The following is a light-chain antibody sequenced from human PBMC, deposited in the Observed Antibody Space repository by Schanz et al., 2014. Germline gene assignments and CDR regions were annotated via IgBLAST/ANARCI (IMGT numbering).Light chain of an antibody. CDR3: QQYGSSLWT. CDR2: GAS. CDR1: QSVFSN. J-gene: IGKJ1*01. V-gene: IGKV3-20*01. Sequence: EVVMTQSPATLSVSPGEGATLSCRASQSVFSNLAWYQQKPGQAPNVLIYGASRRATGIPDRFSGSGSGTDFKLTISRLEPEDFAVYYCQQYGSSLWTFGQGTKVEFK.